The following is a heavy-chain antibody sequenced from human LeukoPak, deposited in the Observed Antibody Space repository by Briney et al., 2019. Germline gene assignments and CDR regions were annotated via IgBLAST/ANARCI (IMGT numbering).Heavy chain of an antibody. CDR3: ARDLSHYYYGMDV. Sequence: SETLSLTCAVYGGSFSGYYWSWIRQPPGKGLEWIGEINHSGSTNYNPSLKSRVTISVDTSKNQFSLKLSSVTAADTAVYYCARDLSHYYYGMDVWGQGTTVTVSS. J-gene: IGHJ6*02. CDR1: GGSFSGYY. CDR2: INHSGST. V-gene: IGHV4-34*01.